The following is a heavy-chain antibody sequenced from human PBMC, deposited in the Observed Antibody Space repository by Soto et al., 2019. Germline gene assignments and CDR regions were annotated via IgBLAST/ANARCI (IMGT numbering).Heavy chain of an antibody. CDR2: IYYSGST. V-gene: IGHV4-59*01. CDR3: VRVLLRYFDWSRDFDAFDI. CDR1: GGSISSYY. D-gene: IGHD3-9*01. Sequence: SETLSLTCSVSGGSISSYYWSWIRQPPGKGLEWIGYIYYSGSTNYNPSLKSRVTISVDTSKNQFSLKLSSVTAADTAVYYCVRVLLRYFDWSRDFDAFDIWGQGTMVTVSS. J-gene: IGHJ3*02.